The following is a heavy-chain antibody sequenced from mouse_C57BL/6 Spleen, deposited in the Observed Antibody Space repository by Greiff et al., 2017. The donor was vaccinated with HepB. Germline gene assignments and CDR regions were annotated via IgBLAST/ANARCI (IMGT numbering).Heavy chain of an antibody. CDR2: IDPSDSYT. Sequence: QVQLQQPGAELVMPGASVKLSCKASGYTFTSYWMHWVKQRPGQGLEWIGEIDPSDSYTNYNQKFKGKSTLTVDKSSSTAYMQLSSLTSEDSAVYYCARMTAQGFAYWGQGTLVTVSA. D-gene: IGHD3-2*02. CDR1: GYTFTSYW. J-gene: IGHJ3*01. CDR3: ARMTAQGFAY. V-gene: IGHV1-69*01.